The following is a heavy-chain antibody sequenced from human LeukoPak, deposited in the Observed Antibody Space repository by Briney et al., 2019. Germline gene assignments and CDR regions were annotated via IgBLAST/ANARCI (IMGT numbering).Heavy chain of an antibody. CDR3: ARDRAHGSGSYSYY. CDR2: IKQDGSEK. D-gene: IGHD3-10*01. V-gene: IGHV3-7*01. J-gene: IGHJ4*02. CDR1: GFTFSSYW. Sequence: GGSLRLSCAASGFTFSSYWMSWVRQAPGKGLEWVANIKQDGSEKYYVDSVKGRFTISRDNAKNSLYLQMNSLRAEDTAVYYCARDRAHGSGSYSYYWGQGTLVTVSS.